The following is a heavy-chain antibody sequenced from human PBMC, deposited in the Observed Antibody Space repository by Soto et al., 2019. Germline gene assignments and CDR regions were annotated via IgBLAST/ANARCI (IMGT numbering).Heavy chain of an antibody. Sequence: SETLSLTCTVSGGSISSHYWSWIRQSPGKGLEWIGYIDYSGSTNYNPSLNSRVTISVDTSKKKFSLKVNSLTAADTAVYYCARDLMGLRLSWAFDIWGQGTLVTVSS. D-gene: IGHD5-12*01. CDR3: ARDLMGLRLSWAFDI. CDR1: GGSISSHY. J-gene: IGHJ3*02. CDR2: IDYSGST. V-gene: IGHV4-59*11.